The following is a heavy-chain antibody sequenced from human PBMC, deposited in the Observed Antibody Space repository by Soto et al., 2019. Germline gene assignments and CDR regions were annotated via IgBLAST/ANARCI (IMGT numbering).Heavy chain of an antibody. CDR1: GFTFSSYG. V-gene: IGHV3-33*01. D-gene: IGHD3-22*01. CDR3: ARHTSSGYRYYHYGMDV. J-gene: IGHJ6*02. CDR2: IWYDGSNK. Sequence: QVQLVESGGGVVQPGRSLRLSCAASGFTFSSYGMHWVRQAPGKGLEWVAVIWYDGSNKYYADSVKGPFTISRDNPKKTLYLQINSPRAEDTAVYYCARHTSSGYRYYHYGMDVWGQGTTVTVSS.